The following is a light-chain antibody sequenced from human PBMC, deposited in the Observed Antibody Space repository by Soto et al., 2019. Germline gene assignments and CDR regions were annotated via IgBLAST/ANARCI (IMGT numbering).Light chain of an antibody. Sequence: VLTQSPGTLSLSPGERATLSCRASQTVRNNYLAWYQQKPGQAPRLLIYDASSSATGIPDRFSGGGSGTEFTLTVSSLQSEDFAVYYCQQRSNWPQFGQGTKVDI. CDR2: DAS. J-gene: IGKJ1*01. V-gene: IGKV3D-20*02. CDR3: QQRSNWPQ. CDR1: QTVRNNY.